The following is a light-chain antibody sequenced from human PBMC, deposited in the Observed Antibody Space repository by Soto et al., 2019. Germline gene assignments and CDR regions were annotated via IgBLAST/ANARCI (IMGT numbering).Light chain of an antibody. CDR2: DVS. V-gene: IGLV2-14*03. J-gene: IGLJ1*01. Sequence: QSVLTQPASVSGSPGQSITISCTGTSSDVGGYNYVSWYQQHPGKAPKLMIYDVSDRPSGVSNRFSASKSGSTASLTISGLQAEDEADYYCCSYTSSSTPWVFGTGTKVTVL. CDR1: SSDVGGYNY. CDR3: CSYTSSSTPWV.